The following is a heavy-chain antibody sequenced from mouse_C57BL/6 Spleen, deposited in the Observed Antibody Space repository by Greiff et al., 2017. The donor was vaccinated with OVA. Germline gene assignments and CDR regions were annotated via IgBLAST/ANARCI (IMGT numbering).Heavy chain of an antibody. CDR1: GFNIKDYY. CDR3: TTDTTEGGYYAMDY. J-gene: IGHJ4*01. D-gene: IGHD1-1*01. CDR2: IDPEDGDT. V-gene: IGHV14-1*01. Sequence: EVKLVESGAELVRPGASVKLSCTASGFNIKDYYMHWVKQRPEQGLEWIGRIDPEDGDTEYAPKFQGKATMTADTYSNTAYLQLSSLTSEDTAVYYCTTDTTEGGYYAMDYWGQGTSVTVSS.